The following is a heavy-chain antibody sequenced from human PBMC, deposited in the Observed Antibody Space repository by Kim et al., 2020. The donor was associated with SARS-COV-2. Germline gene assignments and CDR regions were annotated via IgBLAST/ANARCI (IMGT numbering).Heavy chain of an antibody. V-gene: IGHV3-23*01. CDR2: IRGSGDTT. CDR3: AKDRDNSNWWREGDH. D-gene: IGHD6-13*01. J-gene: IGHJ4*02. CDR1: GFSFGNYA. Sequence: GGSLRLSCAASGFSFGNYAMTWVRQAPGKVLEWVSAIRGSGDTTFYADSVRGRFTISRDNSKNTLDLQMNSLRAEDTAVYYCAKDRDNSNWWREGDHWGQGTLATLSS.